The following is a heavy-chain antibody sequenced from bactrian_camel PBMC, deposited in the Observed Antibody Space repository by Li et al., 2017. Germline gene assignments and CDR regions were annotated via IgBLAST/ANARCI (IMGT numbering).Heavy chain of an antibody. V-gene: IGHV3S40*01. CDR2: IDNDGRTR. Sequence: VQLVESGGGTVQTGDSLRLSCAASGATGSTYSMSWFRQAPGKEREGVQAIDNDGRTRYGKIDSVKGRFTISKDNAKNTVYLQMSDLNPEDSARYYCSAEPIGPLCVTNLLQHVPRGSGTQVTVS. CDR1: GATGSTYS. D-gene: IGHD1*01. CDR3: SAEPIGPLCVTNLLQHVP. J-gene: IGHJ4*01.